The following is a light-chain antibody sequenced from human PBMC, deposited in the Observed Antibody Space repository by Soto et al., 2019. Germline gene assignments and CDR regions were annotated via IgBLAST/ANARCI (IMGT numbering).Light chain of an antibody. CDR1: QSVSSN. CDR3: QQYNNWPPWT. Sequence: EIGMTQSPATLSVSPGERATLSCRASQSVSSNLAWYQQKPGQAPRLLIYGASTRATGIPARFSGSGSGTEFTLNISSLQSGDFAVYYCQQYNNWPPWTFGQGTKVEIK. J-gene: IGKJ1*01. V-gene: IGKV3-15*01. CDR2: GAS.